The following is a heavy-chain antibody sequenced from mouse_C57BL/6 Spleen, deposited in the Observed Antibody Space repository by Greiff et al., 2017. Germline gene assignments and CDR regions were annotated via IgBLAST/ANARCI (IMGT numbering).Heavy chain of an antibody. CDR3: ARSTMITSYFDY. J-gene: IGHJ2*01. CDR1: GFTFSSYA. CDR2: ISDGGSYT. V-gene: IGHV5-4*01. Sequence: EVQLQESGGGLVKPGGSLKLSCAASGFTFSSYAMSWVRQTPEKRLEWVATISDGGSYTYYPDNVKGRFTISRDNAKNNLYLQMSHLKSEDTAMYYCARSTMITSYFDYWGQGTTRTVSS. D-gene: IGHD2-4*01.